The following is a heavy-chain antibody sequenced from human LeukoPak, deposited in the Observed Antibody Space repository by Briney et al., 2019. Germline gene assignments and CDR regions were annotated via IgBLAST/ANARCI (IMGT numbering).Heavy chain of an antibody. D-gene: IGHD6-13*01. CDR2: IYTGGIT. V-gene: IGHV3-53*01. J-gene: IGHJ4*02. CDR3: ARDHAPAGGGLDY. Sequence: GGSLKPSWEALELTAGTNPMPWVPKAPGKGLEWVSVIYTGGITYYADSVQGRFTISRDNSKNTVYLQMNSLRVEDTALYYCARDHAPAGGGLDYWGQGTQVTVSP. CDR1: ELTAGTNP.